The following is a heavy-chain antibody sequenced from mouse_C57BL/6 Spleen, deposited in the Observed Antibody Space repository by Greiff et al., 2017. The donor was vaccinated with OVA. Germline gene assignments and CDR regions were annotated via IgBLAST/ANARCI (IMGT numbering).Heavy chain of an antibody. CDR3: ARNHYDYEDYAMDY. J-gene: IGHJ4*01. V-gene: IGHV2-9-1*01. CDR1: GFSLTSYA. D-gene: IGHD2-4*01. CDR2: IWTGGGT. Sequence: VQLVESGPGLVAPSQSLSITCTVSGFSLTSYAISWVRQPPGKGLEWLGVIWTGGGTNYNSALKSRLSISKDNSKSQVFLKMNSLQTDDTARYYCARNHYDYEDYAMDYWGQGTSVTVSS.